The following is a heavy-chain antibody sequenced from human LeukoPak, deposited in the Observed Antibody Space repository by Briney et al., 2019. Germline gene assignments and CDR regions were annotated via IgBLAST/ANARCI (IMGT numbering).Heavy chain of an antibody. D-gene: IGHD3-9*01. Sequence: GASVKVSCKASGYTFTSYDINWVRQATGQGLEWMGWMNPNSGNTGYAQKFQGRVTITADKSTSTAYMELSSLRSEDTAVYYCARDQRKYYDILTGYPDFDYWGQGTLVTVSS. J-gene: IGHJ4*02. V-gene: IGHV1-8*01. CDR3: ARDQRKYYDILTGYPDFDY. CDR1: GYTFTSYD. CDR2: MNPNSGNT.